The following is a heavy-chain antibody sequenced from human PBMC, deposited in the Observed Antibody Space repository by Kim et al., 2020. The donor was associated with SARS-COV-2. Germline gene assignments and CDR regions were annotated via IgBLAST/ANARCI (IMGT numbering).Heavy chain of an antibody. Sequence: SETLSLTCTVSGGSISSGSYYWSWIRQPAGKGLEWIGRIYTSGSTNYNPSLKSRVTISVDTSKNQFSLKLSSVTAADTAVYYCARLGYCSSTSCYSGYYGMDVWGQGTPVTVSS. J-gene: IGHJ6*02. CDR1: GGSISSGSYY. V-gene: IGHV4-61*02. D-gene: IGHD2-2*01. CDR3: ARLGYCSSTSCYSGYYGMDV. CDR2: IYTSGST.